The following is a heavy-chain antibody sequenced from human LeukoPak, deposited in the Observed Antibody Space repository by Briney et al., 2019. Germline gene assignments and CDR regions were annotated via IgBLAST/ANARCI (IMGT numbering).Heavy chain of an antibody. CDR1: GGSISSYY. CDR3: ARDQYYYGSGSLYMDV. Sequence: KPSETLSLTCTVSGGSISSYYWSWIRQPAGKGLEWIGRIYTSGSTNYNPSLKSRVTMSVDTSKNQFSLKLSSVTAADTAVHYCARDQYYYGSGSLYMDVWGKGTTVTISS. V-gene: IGHV4-4*07. J-gene: IGHJ6*03. CDR2: IYTSGST. D-gene: IGHD3-10*01.